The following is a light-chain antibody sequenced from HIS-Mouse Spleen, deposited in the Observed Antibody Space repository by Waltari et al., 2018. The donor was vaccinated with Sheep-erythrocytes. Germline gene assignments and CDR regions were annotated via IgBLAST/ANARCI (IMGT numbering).Light chain of an antibody. CDR1: QSIRSY. J-gene: IGKJ4*01. CDR3: QQSYSTPPLT. V-gene: IGKV1-39*01. CDR2: AAS. Sequence: DIQMPQSPSSLSASVGDRVTITCRASQSIRSYLNWYQQKPGKAPKLLIYAASSLQSGVPSRFSGSGSGTDFTLTISSLQPEDFATYYCQQSYSTPPLTFGGGTKVEIK.